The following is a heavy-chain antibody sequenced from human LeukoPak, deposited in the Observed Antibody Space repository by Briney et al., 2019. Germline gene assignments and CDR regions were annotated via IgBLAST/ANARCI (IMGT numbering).Heavy chain of an antibody. CDR2: IFPGDSDA. J-gene: IGHJ5*02. V-gene: IGHV5-51*01. CDR3: ARRGGGNSDWFDP. D-gene: IGHD4-23*01. Sequence: GESLKISCKGFGYSFARYWIGWVRQTPGKGLEWMGIIFPGDSDARYSPSFQGQVTISVDKSITTAYLQWSSLKASDTAMYYCARRGGGNSDWFDPWGQGTLVTASS. CDR1: GYSFARYW.